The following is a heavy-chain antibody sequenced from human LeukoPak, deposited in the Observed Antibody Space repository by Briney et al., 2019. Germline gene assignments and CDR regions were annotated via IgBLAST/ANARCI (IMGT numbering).Heavy chain of an antibody. CDR2: INPNSGGT. CDR1: GYTFTGYY. CDR3: ARLGDYYDSSGWGTFDY. V-gene: IGHV1-2*02. D-gene: IGHD3-22*01. Sequence: GASVKVSCKASGYTFTGYYMHWVRQAPGQGLEWMGWINPNSGGTNYAQKFQGRVTMTRDTSISTAYMELSRLRSDDTAVYYCARLGDYYDSSGWGTFDYWGQGTLVTVSS. J-gene: IGHJ4*02.